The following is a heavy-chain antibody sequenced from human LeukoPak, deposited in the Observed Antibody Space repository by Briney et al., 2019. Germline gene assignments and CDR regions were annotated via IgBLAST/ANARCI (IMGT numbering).Heavy chain of an antibody. Sequence: GGTLRLSCAASGFTFSSYGMSWVRQAPGKGLEWVSAISGSGGSTYYADSVKGRFTISRDNSKNTLYLQMHSLRAEDTAVYYCAKDWRYLVDYWGQGTLVTVSS. V-gene: IGHV3-23*01. D-gene: IGHD3-3*01. CDR2: ISGSGGST. J-gene: IGHJ4*02. CDR3: AKDWRYLVDY. CDR1: GFTFSSYG.